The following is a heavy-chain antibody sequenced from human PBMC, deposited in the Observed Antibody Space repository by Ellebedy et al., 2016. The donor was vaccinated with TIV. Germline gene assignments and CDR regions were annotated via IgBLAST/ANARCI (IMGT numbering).Heavy chain of an antibody. CDR2: NYSGGSK. J-gene: IGHJ4*02. Sequence: GESLKISCAASGFTVTSNYMSWVRQAPGKGLEWVSVNYSGGSKYYADSVKDRFIIPRDNSKNALFLQMSSLRVEDTAVYYCARGTFGRGRSGFLDYWGQGILVTVSS. D-gene: IGHD3/OR15-3a*01. V-gene: IGHV3-66*01. CDR3: ARGTFGRGRSGFLDY. CDR1: GFTVTSNY.